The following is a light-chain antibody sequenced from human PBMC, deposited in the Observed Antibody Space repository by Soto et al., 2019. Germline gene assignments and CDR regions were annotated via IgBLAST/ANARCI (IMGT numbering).Light chain of an antibody. J-gene: IGKJ1*01. Sequence: DIQMTQSPCTLSASVGDRVTITCRASQTVSSWLAWYQQKPGKAPKLLIYKASSLESGVPSRFSGSGSGTEFTLTISSLQPDDFATYYCQQYNSYWRTFGQGTKVDIK. CDR3: QQYNSYWRT. V-gene: IGKV1-5*03. CDR1: QTVSSW. CDR2: KAS.